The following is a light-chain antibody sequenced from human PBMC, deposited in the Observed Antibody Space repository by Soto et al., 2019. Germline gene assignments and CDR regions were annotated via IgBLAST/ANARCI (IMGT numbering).Light chain of an antibody. V-gene: IGKV3D-15*01. CDR2: GAS. CDR3: QQYSNWPLT. CDR1: QSVSSS. J-gene: IGKJ4*01. Sequence: EIMMTESPATLSVSPGERATLSCRASQSVSSSLAWYQQKPGQAPRLLIYGASSRATGIPDRFSGSGSGTDFTLTISRLEPEDFAVYYCQQYSNWPLTFGGGTKVDIK.